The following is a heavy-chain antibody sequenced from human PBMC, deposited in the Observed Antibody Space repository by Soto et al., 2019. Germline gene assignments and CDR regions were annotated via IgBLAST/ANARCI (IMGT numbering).Heavy chain of an antibody. Sequence: ASVKVSCKASGYTFIAYFIHWVRQAPGQGLEWMGWINPNSGDTSYAQKFQGRVTMTRDTSIRTAYMELSRLRSDDTAVFYYAKIAAVGDFDFWGQGTQVTVSS. V-gene: IGHV1-2*02. J-gene: IGHJ5*01. D-gene: IGHD6-13*01. CDR1: GYTFIAYF. CDR2: INPNSGDT. CDR3: AKIAAVGDFDF.